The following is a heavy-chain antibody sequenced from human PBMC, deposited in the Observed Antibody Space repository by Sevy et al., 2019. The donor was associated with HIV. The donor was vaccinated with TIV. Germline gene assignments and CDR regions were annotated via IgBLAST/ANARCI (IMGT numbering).Heavy chain of an antibody. Sequence: GGSLRLSCVTSGFSLSSYSMNWVRQAPGKGLEWVSYISSSSGPIRYADSVKGRLTISRENAKNSLFLQMNSLRAEDTAVYYCARDDHWAFDYWGQGALVTVSS. V-gene: IGHV3-48*01. J-gene: IGHJ4*02. CDR3: ARDDHWAFDY. CDR1: GFSLSSYS. D-gene: IGHD7-27*01. CDR2: ISSSSGPI.